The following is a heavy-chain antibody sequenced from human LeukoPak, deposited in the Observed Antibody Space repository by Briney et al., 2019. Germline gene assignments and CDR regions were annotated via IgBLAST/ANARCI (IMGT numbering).Heavy chain of an antibody. CDR2: IIPIFGTA. D-gene: IGHD6-13*01. J-gene: IGHJ4*02. CDR1: GGTFSSYA. V-gene: IGHV1-69*13. Sequence: GASVKVSCKASGGTFSSYAISWVRQAPGQGLEWMGGIIPIFGTANYAQKFQGRVTITADESTSTAYMELSSLRSEDTAVYYCARLSLAAAGGYYFDYWGQGTLVTVSS. CDR3: ARLSLAAAGGYYFDY.